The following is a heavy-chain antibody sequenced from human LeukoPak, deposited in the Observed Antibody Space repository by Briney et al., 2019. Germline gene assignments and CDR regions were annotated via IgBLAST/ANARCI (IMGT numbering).Heavy chain of an antibody. CDR1: GDRVSSDSAA. V-gene: IGHV6-1*01. J-gene: IGHJ3*02. Sequence: SQTLSLTCVISGDRVSSDSAAWNWIRQSPSRGLEWLGRTYYRSKWYSYYAVSVKSRITINPDTSKNQFSLQLNSVTPEDTAVYYCARQRDDTFDIWGQETMVTVSS. CDR3: ARQRDDTFDI. CDR2: TYYRSKWYS.